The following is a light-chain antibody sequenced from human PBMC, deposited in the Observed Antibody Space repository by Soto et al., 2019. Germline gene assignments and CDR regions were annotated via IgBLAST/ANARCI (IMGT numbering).Light chain of an antibody. CDR3: MQGTHWPRT. J-gene: IGKJ5*01. CDR1: QGLVYIDGNTY. V-gene: IGKV2-30*01. Sequence: DVVMTQSPLCLPVTLGQPASISCRSSQGLVYIDGNTYLSWFQQRPGQSPRRLIYKVSDRDSGVPDRFSGSGSGTDFTLKISRVEAEDVGIYYCMQGTHWPRTFGQGTRLEIK. CDR2: KVS.